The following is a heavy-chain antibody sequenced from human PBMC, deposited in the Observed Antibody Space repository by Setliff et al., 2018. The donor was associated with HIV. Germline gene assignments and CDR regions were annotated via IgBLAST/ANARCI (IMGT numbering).Heavy chain of an antibody. CDR2: FYSGGST. D-gene: IGHD1-7*01. Sequence: GGSLRLSCAASGFTFSSYWMSWVRQAPGKGLECVSIFYSGGSTYYSDSVKCRFTISRDKSKNSLYLQMNSLRAEDTAVYYCARDLWNYGIDSWGQGTLVTVSS. CDR1: GFTFSSYW. CDR3: ARDLWNYGIDS. V-gene: IGHV3-53*01. J-gene: IGHJ5*01.